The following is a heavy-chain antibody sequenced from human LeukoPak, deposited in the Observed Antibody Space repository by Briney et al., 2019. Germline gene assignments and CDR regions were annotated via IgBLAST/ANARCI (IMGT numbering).Heavy chain of an antibody. Sequence: GASVKVSCKASGGTFSSYAISWVRQAPGQGLEWMGRIIPILGIANYAQKFQGRVTITADKSTSTAYMEVGGLRSEDTAVYYCARRIGERFSAHEYFDSWGQGTQVTVSS. CDR2: IIPILGIA. D-gene: IGHD5-12*01. CDR1: GGTFSSYA. CDR3: ARRIGERFSAHEYFDS. J-gene: IGHJ4*02. V-gene: IGHV1-69*04.